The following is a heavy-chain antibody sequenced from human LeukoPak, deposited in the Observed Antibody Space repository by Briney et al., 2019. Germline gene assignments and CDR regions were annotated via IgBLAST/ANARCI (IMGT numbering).Heavy chain of an antibody. D-gene: IGHD6-19*01. Sequence: GGSLRLSCAASGFTFHDYYMSWIRQAPGKGLEWVSTISSTGAYTYYADSAKGRFTISRDSSKNTLYLQMNSLRADDTAVYSCAKTGPGSGWARYYFDSWGQGTLVTVSS. CDR1: GFTFHDYY. J-gene: IGHJ4*02. CDR2: ISSTGAYT. CDR3: AKTGPGSGWARYYFDS. V-gene: IGHV3-23*01.